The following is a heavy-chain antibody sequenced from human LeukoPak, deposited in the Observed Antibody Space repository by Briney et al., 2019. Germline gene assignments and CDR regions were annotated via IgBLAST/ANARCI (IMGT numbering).Heavy chain of an antibody. Sequence: GGSLRLSCAASGFTFSSYSMNWVRQAPGKGLEWVSSISSSSSYIYYADSVKGRFTISRDNAKNSLYLQMNSLRAEDTAVYYCAGEWYYDDSSGYYPLGYWGQGTLVTVSS. CDR2: ISSSSSYI. V-gene: IGHV3-21*01. D-gene: IGHD3-22*01. CDR3: AGEWYYDDSSGYYPLGY. J-gene: IGHJ4*02. CDR1: GFTFSSYS.